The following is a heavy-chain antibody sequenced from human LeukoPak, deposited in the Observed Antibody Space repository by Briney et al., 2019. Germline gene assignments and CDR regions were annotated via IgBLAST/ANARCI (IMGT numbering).Heavy chain of an antibody. Sequence: PGGSLRLSCSASGFTLSSYAMHWVRQAPGRGLEYVSAISSNGGSTYYADSVKGRFTIYRDNSKNTLYLQMSSLIGEDTAVYYCVKARSSKISAAWEYWGQGTLVTVSS. D-gene: IGHD6-13*01. CDR1: GFTLSSYA. CDR3: VKARSSKISAAWEY. CDR2: ISSNGGST. V-gene: IGHV3-64D*06. J-gene: IGHJ4*02.